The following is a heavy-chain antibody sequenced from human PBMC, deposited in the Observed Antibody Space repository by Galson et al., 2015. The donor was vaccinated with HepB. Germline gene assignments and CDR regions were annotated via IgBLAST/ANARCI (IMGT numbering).Heavy chain of an antibody. D-gene: IGHD3-10*01. CDR3: SRSGAGRDYFDS. V-gene: IGHV3-49*04. J-gene: IGHJ4*02. Sequence: ALRLSCAVSGFTFGDYAMNWVRQAPGKGLEWIGFIRSKAYGGTAEYAATVQGRFTISRDDSKSIAYVQMNSLETEDTAVYYCSRSGAGRDYFDSWGQGTLVTVSS. CDR2: IRSKAYGGTA. CDR1: GFTFGDYA.